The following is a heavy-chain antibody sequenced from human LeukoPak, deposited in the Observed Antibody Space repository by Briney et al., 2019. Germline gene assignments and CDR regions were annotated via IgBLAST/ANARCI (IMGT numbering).Heavy chain of an antibody. CDR2: IYYSGST. J-gene: IGHJ6*02. CDR1: GGSISSYY. Sequence: SETLSLTCTVSGGSISSYYWSWIRQPPGKGLEWIGYIYYSGSTNYNPSLRSRVTISVDTSKNQFSLDLRSVTAADTAVYYCARGPHYHDSSVYYPSYSYAMDVSGQGTTVTVSS. V-gene: IGHV4-59*01. D-gene: IGHD3-22*01. CDR3: ARGPHYHDSSVYYPSYSYAMDV.